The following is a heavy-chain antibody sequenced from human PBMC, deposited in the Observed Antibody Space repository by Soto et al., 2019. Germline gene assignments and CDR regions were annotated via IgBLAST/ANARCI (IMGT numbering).Heavy chain of an antibody. V-gene: IGHV1-18*04. CDR1: GYTFTSYG. J-gene: IGHJ4*02. CDR2: ISAYNGNT. Sequence: GASVKVSCKASGYTFTSYGISWVRQAPGQGLEWMGWISAYNGNTNYAQKLQGRVTMTTDTSTSTAYMELRSLRSDDTAVYYCARVGYSYGEIYYFDYWGQGTLVTVSS. D-gene: IGHD5-18*01. CDR3: ARVGYSYGEIYYFDY.